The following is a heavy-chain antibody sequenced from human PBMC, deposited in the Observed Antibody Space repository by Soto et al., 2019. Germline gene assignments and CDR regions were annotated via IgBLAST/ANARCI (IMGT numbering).Heavy chain of an antibody. CDR3: ARDGQYRTDGFDI. CDR1: GFTYSSHG. J-gene: IGHJ3*02. V-gene: IGHV3-23*01. Sequence: EAQLLESGGELIQPGGSLRLSCAASGFTYSSHGMSWVRQAPGKGLEWIAGLSRGGGSTYYADSVKGRFTISRDNSKNTLDLFMNSLRLEDTALYYCARDGQYRTDGFDIWGQGTMVTVSS. D-gene: IGHD5-12*01. CDR2: LSRGGGST.